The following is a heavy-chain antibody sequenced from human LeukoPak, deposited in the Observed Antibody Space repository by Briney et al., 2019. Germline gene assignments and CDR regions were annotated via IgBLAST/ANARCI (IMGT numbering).Heavy chain of an antibody. CDR2: ISSSGSTI. D-gene: IGHD4-17*01. CDR3: ARGHDYGDYYYYYYMDV. CDR1: GFTFSDYY. J-gene: IGHJ6*03. Sequence: PGGSLRLSCAASGFTFSDYYMSWIRQAPGKGLEWVSYISSSGSTIYYAGSVKGRFTISRDNAKNSLYLQMNSLRAEDTAVYYCARGHDYGDYYYYYYMDVWGKGTTVTVSS. V-gene: IGHV3-11*01.